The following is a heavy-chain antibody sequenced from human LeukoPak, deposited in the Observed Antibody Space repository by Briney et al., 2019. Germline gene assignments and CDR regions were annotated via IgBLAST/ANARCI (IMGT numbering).Heavy chain of an antibody. CDR3: ARESVGMATLSGFDY. J-gene: IGHJ4*02. CDR2: ISAYNGNT. Sequence: GASVKVSCKASGYTFSSYGISWVRQAPGQGLEWMGWISAYNGNTNYAQKLQGRVTMTTDTSTSTAYMELRSLRSDDTAVYYCARESVGMATLSGFDYWGQGTLVTVSS. V-gene: IGHV1-18*01. CDR1: GYTFSSYG. D-gene: IGHD5-24*01.